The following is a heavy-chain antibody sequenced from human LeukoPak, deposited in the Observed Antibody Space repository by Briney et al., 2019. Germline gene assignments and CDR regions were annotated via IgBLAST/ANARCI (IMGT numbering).Heavy chain of an antibody. Sequence: GRSLRLSCAASGFTFSSYAMHWVRQAPGKGLEWVAVISYDGSNKYYADSVKGRFTISRDNSKNTLYLQMNSLRAEDTAVYYCARSGIAAAGISDYWGQGTLVTVSS. CDR2: ISYDGSNK. V-gene: IGHV3-30-3*01. CDR3: ARSGIAAAGISDY. D-gene: IGHD6-13*01. J-gene: IGHJ4*02. CDR1: GFTFSSYA.